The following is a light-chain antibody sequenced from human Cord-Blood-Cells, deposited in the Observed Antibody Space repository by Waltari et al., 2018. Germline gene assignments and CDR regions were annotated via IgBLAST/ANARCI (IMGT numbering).Light chain of an antibody. J-gene: IGLJ1*01. V-gene: IGLV2-14*01. CDR3: SSYTSSSTV. CDR1: SSDVGGYNY. Sequence: QSALTQPASVSGSPGQSITTSCTGTSSDVGGYNYVSWYQQHHGKPPKLKIYDVSNRPSGVSNRFSGSKSGNTASLTISWLQAEDEADYYCSSYTSSSTVFGTGTKVTVL. CDR2: DVS.